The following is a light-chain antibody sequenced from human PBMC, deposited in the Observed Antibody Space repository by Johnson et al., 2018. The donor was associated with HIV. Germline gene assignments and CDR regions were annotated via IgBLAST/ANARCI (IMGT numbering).Light chain of an antibody. CDR2: DNN. V-gene: IGLV1-51*01. Sequence: QLVLTQPPSVSAAPGQKVTISCSGSSSNIGNNYVSWYQQLPGTAPKLLIYDNNKRPSGIPDRFSGSKYGTSATLGITGLQTGDEADYYCGTWDSSLSAGVFGTGTKVTVL. J-gene: IGLJ1*01. CDR3: GTWDSSLSAGV. CDR1: SSNIGNNY.